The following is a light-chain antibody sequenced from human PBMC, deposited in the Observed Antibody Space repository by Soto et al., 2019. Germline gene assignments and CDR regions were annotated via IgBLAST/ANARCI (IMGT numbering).Light chain of an antibody. CDR2: GAS. CDR1: QSVSNN. Sequence: EIELTQSPATLSLSPGDGATRCCRASQSVSNNYLAWYQQKPGQAPRLLIYGASNRATGIPVRFSGSASGTEFTLTISSLQSEDFTVYYCQQYNKWPLTFGQGTKWIS. CDR3: QQYNKWPLT. J-gene: IGKJ1*01. V-gene: IGKV3-15*01.